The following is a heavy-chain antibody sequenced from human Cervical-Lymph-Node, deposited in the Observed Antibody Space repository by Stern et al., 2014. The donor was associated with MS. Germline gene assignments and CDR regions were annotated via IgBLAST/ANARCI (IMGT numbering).Heavy chain of an antibody. J-gene: IGHJ4*02. CDR2: VRYDESK. D-gene: IGHD3-10*01. CDR3: ARGAHSGSSLDIFDF. V-gene: IGHV3-33*01. Sequence: VHLVESGGGVAQPGTSLRLSCVASGFIFSSYDMHWVRQAPGKGLEWVAIVRYDESKYYVDSVKGRFTISRDDSKNTLYLQLNSLRAEDTAVYYCARGAHSGSSLDIFDFWGQGALVTVSS. CDR1: GFIFSSYD.